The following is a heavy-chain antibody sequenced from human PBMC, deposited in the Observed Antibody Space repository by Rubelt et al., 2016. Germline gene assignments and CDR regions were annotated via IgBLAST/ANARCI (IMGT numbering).Heavy chain of an antibody. J-gene: IGHJ4*02. V-gene: IGHV3-74*02. CDR1: GFTFSSYC. CDR2: ICFDESST. CDR3: ARASGYCTNGICYIDY. Sequence: VQLVESGGGAVQPGRSLRLSCAASGFTFSSYCMHWVRQAPGEGLVWVSRICFDESSTNYADSVKGRFTLSRDNAKNTFYLQMNSLTAEDTAVYYCARASGYCTNGICYIDYWGQGTLVTVSS. D-gene: IGHD2-8*01.